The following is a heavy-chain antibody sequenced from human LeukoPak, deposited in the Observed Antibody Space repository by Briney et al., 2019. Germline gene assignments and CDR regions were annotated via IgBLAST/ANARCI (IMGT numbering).Heavy chain of an antibody. J-gene: IGHJ4*02. V-gene: IGHV3-30*04. CDR1: GFTVSSYA. CDR3: ARDQPRNYDILTGYSRGFDY. CDR2: ISYDGSNK. Sequence: GGSLRLSCAASGFTVSSYAMHWVRQAPGKGLEGVAVISYDGSNKYYADSVKGRFTISRDNSNNTLYLQMNSLRADDTAVYYCARDQPRNYDILTGYSRGFDYWGQGTLVTVSS. D-gene: IGHD3-9*01.